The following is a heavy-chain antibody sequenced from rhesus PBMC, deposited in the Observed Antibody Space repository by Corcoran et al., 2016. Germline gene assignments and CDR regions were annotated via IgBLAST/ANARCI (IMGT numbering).Heavy chain of an antibody. D-gene: IGHD6-37*01. CDR1: GASIRSYW. V-gene: IGHV4-80*01. J-gene: IGHJ5-2*02. CDR3: ARDNQPSGWALDV. CDR2: INGDGGGA. Sequence: QVQLQESGPGLVKPLETLSLTCTVSGASIRSYWWSWIRQSPGKRLEWIGEINGDGGGANSNPSLRSRVTMSKDVSANQISLKLTAVTAADTAVYHCARDNQPSGWALDVWDRGVLVTVSS.